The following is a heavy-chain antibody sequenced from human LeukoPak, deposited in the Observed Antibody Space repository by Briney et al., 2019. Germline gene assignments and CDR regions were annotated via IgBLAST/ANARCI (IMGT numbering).Heavy chain of an antibody. V-gene: IGHV3-33*08. Sequence: GGSLRLSCAASGFTFSSYAMSWVRQAPGKGLEWVAVIWYDGSNKYYADSVKGRFTISRDNSKNTLYLQINSLRAEDTAVYYCARPSHRITMSPFDYWGQGTLVTVSS. CDR1: GFTFSSYA. D-gene: IGHD3-10*02. J-gene: IGHJ4*02. CDR3: ARPSHRITMSPFDY. CDR2: IWYDGSNK.